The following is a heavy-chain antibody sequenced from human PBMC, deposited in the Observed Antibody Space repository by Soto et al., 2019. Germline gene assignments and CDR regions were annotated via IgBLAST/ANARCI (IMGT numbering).Heavy chain of an antibody. V-gene: IGHV4-31*03. J-gene: IGHJ6*03. D-gene: IGHD2-2*01. CDR1: GGSISSGGYY. CDR3: AREEGVVPAAEALEYYYYYMDV. Sequence: SETLSLTCTVSGGSISSGGYYWSWLRQHPGKGLEWIGYIYYSGSTYYNPSLKSRVTISVDTSKNQFSLKLSSVTAADTAVYYCAREEGVVPAAEALEYYYYYMDVWGKGTTVTVSS. CDR2: IYYSGST.